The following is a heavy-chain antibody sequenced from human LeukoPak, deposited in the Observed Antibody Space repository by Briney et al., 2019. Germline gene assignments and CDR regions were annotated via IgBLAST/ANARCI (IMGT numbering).Heavy chain of an antibody. D-gene: IGHD2-21*02. V-gene: IGHV3-66*01. J-gene: IGHJ4*02. CDR2: IYSGGST. CDR1: GFTVSSNH. CDR3: ARGPTSRGDVDY. Sequence: SGGSLRLSCAASGFTVSSNHMSWVSQAPGKGLEWVSVIYSGGSTDYADSVKGRFTISRDNAKNSLYLQRNSLRAEDTAVYYCARGPTSRGDVDYWGQGTLVTVSS.